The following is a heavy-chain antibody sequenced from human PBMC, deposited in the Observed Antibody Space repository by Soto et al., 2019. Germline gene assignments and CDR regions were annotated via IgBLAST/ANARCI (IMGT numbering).Heavy chain of an antibody. CDR1: GDSVSSNSAG. V-gene: IGHV6-1*01. CDR3: ARVEQYSGRIFDY. J-gene: IGHJ4*01. Sequence: QVQLQQSGPGLVKPSQTLSLICAITGDSVSSNSAGWSWVRQSPSRGLEWLGRTYNRSQWYYECAVCVRGRITLNPDTSQNQYSLQLTSVTPEDTAVYFCARVEQYSGRIFDYWGQGTLVTVSS. D-gene: IGHD1-26*01. CDR2: TYNRSQWYY.